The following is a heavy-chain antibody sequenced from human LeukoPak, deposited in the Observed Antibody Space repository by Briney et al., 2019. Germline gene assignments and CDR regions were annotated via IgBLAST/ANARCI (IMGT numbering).Heavy chain of an antibody. J-gene: IGHJ4*02. CDR3: ARDSPNEGILWWSIDY. CDR2: ISWNSGVI. CDR1: GFTFDDYA. Sequence: GRSLRLSCAASGFTFDDYAMHWVRQAPGKGLEWVSGISWNSGVIGYADSVKGRVTISRDNAKNSLYLRMNSLRAEDTAVYYCARDSPNEGILWWSIDYWGQGTLVTVSS. D-gene: IGHD2-21*01. V-gene: IGHV3-9*01.